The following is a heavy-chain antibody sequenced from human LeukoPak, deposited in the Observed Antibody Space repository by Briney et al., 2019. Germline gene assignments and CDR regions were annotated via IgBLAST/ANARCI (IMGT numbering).Heavy chain of an antibody. D-gene: IGHD3-16*01. Sequence: ASVKVSCKTSGYSFTTNGMSWVRQAPGQGLEWMGWISGYNGDTEYAENLQGRVSIATDTSTATAYMELRSLRSDDTAVYYCASDNSLSGGVRNNWFDAWGQGTLVTVSS. J-gene: IGHJ5*02. CDR1: GYSFTTNG. CDR3: ASDNSLSGGVRNNWFDA. V-gene: IGHV1-18*01. CDR2: ISGYNGDT.